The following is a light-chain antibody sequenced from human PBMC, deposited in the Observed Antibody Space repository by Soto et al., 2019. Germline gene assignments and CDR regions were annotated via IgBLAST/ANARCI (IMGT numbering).Light chain of an antibody. CDR1: QDISYY. Sequence: DIQMTQSPSSLSASVVDRVTITCRANQDISYYLAWYQQKQGKVPKLLIYAASTLQSGVPSRFSGSGSGTDFTLTISSLQPEDIATYYCQKYHSAPRTFGQGTKVDIK. CDR2: AAS. V-gene: IGKV1-27*01. J-gene: IGKJ1*01. CDR3: QKYHSAPRT.